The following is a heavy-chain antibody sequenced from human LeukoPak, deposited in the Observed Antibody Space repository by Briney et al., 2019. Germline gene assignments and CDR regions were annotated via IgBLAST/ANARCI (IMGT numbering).Heavy chain of an antibody. Sequence: ASVKVSCKASGGTFSSYAISWVRQAPGQGLEWMGRIIPILGIANYAQKFQGRVTITADKSTSTAYMELSSLRSEDTAVYYCARDHFRGLWFGEPTLRTNWFDPWGQGTLVTVSS. D-gene: IGHD3-10*01. CDR3: ARDHFRGLWFGEPTLRTNWFDP. V-gene: IGHV1-69*04. J-gene: IGHJ5*02. CDR2: IIPILGIA. CDR1: GGTFSSYA.